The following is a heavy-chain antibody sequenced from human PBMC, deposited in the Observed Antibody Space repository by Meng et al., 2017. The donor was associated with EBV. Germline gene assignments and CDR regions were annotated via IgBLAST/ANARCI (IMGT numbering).Heavy chain of an antibody. D-gene: IGHD6-13*01. CDR3: ARAEIAAAGRLDY. Sequence: QVQLVQSGGEVKNPGSLVKGSCKAAGGTFSSYAISWVRQAPGQGLEWMGGIIPIFGTANYAQRFQGRVTITADKSTSTAYMELSSLRSEDTAVYYCARAEIAAAGRLDYWGQGTLVTVSS. V-gene: IGHV1-69*06. CDR2: IIPIFGTA. J-gene: IGHJ4*02. CDR1: GGTFSSYA.